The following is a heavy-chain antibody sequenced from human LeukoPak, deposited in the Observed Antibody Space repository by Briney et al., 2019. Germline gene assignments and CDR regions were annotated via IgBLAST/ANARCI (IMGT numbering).Heavy chain of an antibody. CDR1: GGSISSGGYY. CDR2: IYYSGSS. V-gene: IGHV4-31*03. D-gene: IGHD3-10*01. Sequence: PSETLSLTCTVSGGSISSGGYYWSWIRQHPGKGLEWIGYIYYSGSSYYNPSLKSRVTISVDTSKNQFSLKLSSVTAADTAVYYCAGTTSGSGIIAWFDPWGQGTLVTVSS. J-gene: IGHJ5*02. CDR3: AGTTSGSGIIAWFDP.